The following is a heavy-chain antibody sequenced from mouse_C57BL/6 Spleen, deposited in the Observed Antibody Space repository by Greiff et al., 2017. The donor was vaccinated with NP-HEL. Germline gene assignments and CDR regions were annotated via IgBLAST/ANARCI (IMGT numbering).Heavy chain of an antibody. CDR3: ARRGVTGTGDY. V-gene: IGHV1-82*01. D-gene: IGHD4-1*01. J-gene: IGHJ2*01. CDR1: GYAFSSSW. Sequence: VQLQQSGPELVKPGASVKISCKASGYAFSSSWMNWVKQRPGKGLEWIGRIYPGDGDTNYNGKFKGKATLTADKSSSTAYMQLSSLTSEDSAVYFCARRGVTGTGDYWGQGTTLTVSS. CDR2: IYPGDGDT.